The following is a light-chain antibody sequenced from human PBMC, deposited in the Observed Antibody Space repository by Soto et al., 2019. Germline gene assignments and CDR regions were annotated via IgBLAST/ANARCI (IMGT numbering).Light chain of an antibody. Sequence: EIVLTQSPGTLSFSPGERATLSCRSSRSVSSSYLAWYQQKPGQAPRLLIYGASRRATGIPDRFSGSGSGTDFTLTINSLAPEDFAIYYCHQRQSWPRTFGQGTKVDI. V-gene: IGKV3-20*01. CDR2: GAS. J-gene: IGKJ1*01. CDR1: RSVSSSY. CDR3: HQRQSWPRT.